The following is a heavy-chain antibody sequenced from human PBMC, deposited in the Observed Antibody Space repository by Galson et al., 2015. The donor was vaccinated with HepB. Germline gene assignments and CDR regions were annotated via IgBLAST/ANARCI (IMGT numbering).Heavy chain of an antibody. CDR1: GGTFSRYT. CDR3: AREGIAAAANPVDY. J-gene: IGHJ4*02. D-gene: IGHD6-13*01. V-gene: IGHV1-69*13. Sequence: SVKVSCKASGGTFSRYTISWVRQAPGQGLEWMGGITPLFGTAKYAQNFQGRVTITADESTSTVYMELSSLRSEDTAVYYCAREGIAAAANPVDYWGQGTLVTVSS. CDR2: ITPLFGTA.